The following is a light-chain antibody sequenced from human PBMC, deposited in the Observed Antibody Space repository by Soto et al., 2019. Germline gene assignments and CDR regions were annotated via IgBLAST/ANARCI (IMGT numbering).Light chain of an antibody. Sequence: IVLPQSPATLSLSPGERATLSCRASQSVSRFLAWYQQKPGQAPRLLIYDASSRATGIPARFIGSGSGTDFTLTISSLEPEDFAVYYCQQRQKWLTFGGGTKVDIK. CDR3: QQRQKWLT. CDR2: DAS. CDR1: QSVSRF. J-gene: IGKJ4*01. V-gene: IGKV3-11*01.